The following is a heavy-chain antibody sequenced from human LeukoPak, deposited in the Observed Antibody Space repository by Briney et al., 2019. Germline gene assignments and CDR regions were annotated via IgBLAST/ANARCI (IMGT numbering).Heavy chain of an antibody. Sequence: GGSLRLSCAASGFTVSSNYMSWVRQAPGKGLEWGSVIYSGGSTYYADSVKGRFTISRDNSKNTLYPQMNSLRAEDTAVYYCARGRRYGSGTNHYWYFDLWGRGTLVTVSS. V-gene: IGHV3-53*01. CDR2: IYSGGST. CDR1: GFTVSSNY. CDR3: ARGRRYGSGTNHYWYFDL. J-gene: IGHJ2*01. D-gene: IGHD3-10*01.